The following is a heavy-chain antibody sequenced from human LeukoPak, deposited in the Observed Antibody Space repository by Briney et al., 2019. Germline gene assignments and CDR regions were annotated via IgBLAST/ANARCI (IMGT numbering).Heavy chain of an antibody. J-gene: IGHJ4*02. D-gene: IGHD3-3*01. V-gene: IGHV3-30*02. CDR1: GFTFSSYG. CDR2: IRYDGSNK. Sequence: GGSLRLSCAASGFTFSSYGMHLVRQAPGKGLEWVAFIRYDGSNKYYADSVKGRFTISRDNSKNTLYLQMNSLRAEDTAVYYCAKDYHYDFWSGYYLGNYYFDYWGQGTLVTVSS. CDR3: AKDYHYDFWSGYYLGNYYFDY.